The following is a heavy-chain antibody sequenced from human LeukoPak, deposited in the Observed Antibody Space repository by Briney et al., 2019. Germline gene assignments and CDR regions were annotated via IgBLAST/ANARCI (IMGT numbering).Heavy chain of an antibody. J-gene: IGHJ4*02. V-gene: IGHV3-49*03. CDR1: GFTFGDYA. CDR2: IRTKEYDGAT. D-gene: IGHD3-10*01. CDR3: AKDRAGYASGSLIS. Sequence: GRSLRLSCTASGFTFGDYAMSWFRQAPGKGLEWVGFIRTKEYDGATEYAASVKGRFTISRDNSKKTLFLQMNGLTVGETAVYYCAKDRAGYASGSLISWGQGTLVTVSS.